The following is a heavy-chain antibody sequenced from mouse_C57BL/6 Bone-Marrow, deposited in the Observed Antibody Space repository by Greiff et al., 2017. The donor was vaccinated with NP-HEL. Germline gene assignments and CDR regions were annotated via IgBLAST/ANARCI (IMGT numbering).Heavy chain of an antibody. CDR2: ISNGGGST. CDR1: GFTFSDYY. Sequence: EVQGVESGGGLVQPGGSLKLSCAASGFTFSDYYMYWVRQTPEKRLEWVAYISNGGGSTYYPDTVKGRFTISRDNAKNTLYLQMSRLKSEDTAMYYCARHTHYGSSYEYFDVWGTGTTVTVSS. J-gene: IGHJ1*03. CDR3: ARHTHYGSSYEYFDV. D-gene: IGHD1-1*01. V-gene: IGHV5-12*01.